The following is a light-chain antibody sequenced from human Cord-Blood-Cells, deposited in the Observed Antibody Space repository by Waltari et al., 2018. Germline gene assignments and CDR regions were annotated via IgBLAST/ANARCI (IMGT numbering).Light chain of an antibody. CDR3: QQYGSSPPSYS. V-gene: IGKV3-20*01. J-gene: IGKJ2*03. CDR2: GAF. Sequence: ELVLTQSPGTMPLSPGARATLPCRARQSVSSSYLAWYQQKPAQAPRRLIYGAFSRATGSPDRFSGSGSGPDFTLTISSLEAEDFAVYYCQQYGSSPPSYSFGQGTKLAIK. CDR1: QSVSSSY.